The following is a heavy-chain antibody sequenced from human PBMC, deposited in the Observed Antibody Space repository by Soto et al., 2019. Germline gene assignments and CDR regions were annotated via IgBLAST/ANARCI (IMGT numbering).Heavy chain of an antibody. CDR2: ISYDGSNK. J-gene: IGHJ4*02. V-gene: IGHV3-30*18. CDR3: AKDYDSTSAGPSQFDY. CDR1: GFTFSSYG. Sequence: GGSLRLSCAASGFTFSSYGMHWVRQAPCKGLEWVAVISYDGSNKYYADSVKGRFTISRDNSKNTLYLQMNSLRAEDTAVYYCAKDYDSTSAGPSQFDYWGQGTLVTVSS. D-gene: IGHD2-2*01.